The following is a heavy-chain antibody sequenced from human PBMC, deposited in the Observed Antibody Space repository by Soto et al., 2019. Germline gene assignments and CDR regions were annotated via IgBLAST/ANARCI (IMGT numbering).Heavy chain of an antibody. CDR1: GFTFSSYG. J-gene: IGHJ6*02. D-gene: IGHD2-2*01. V-gene: IGHV3-30*18. CDR3: AKEGSGVPAVSLMFYYYYGMDV. CDR2: ISYDGSNK. Sequence: QVQLVESGGGVVQPGRSLRLSCAASGFTFSSYGMHWVRQAPGKGLEWVAVISYDGSNKYYADSVKGRFTISRDNSKNMLYLQMNSLRAEDTAVYYCAKEGSGVPAVSLMFYYYYGMDVWGQGTTVTVSS.